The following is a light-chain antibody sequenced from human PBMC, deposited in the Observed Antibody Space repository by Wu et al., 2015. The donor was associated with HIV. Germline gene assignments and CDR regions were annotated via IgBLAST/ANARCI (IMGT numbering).Light chain of an antibody. CDR3: QQYGAAPPYT. V-gene: IGKV3-20*01. CDR2: DAS. Sequence: EIVLAQSPDTLSLSPGERATLSCRASQSVSSTSLAWYQQRPGQAPRLLIYDASNRATGIPDRFSGSGSGTDFTLTISRLEPEDFAVYYCQQYGAAPPYTFGQGTKLEIK. CDR1: QSVSSTS. J-gene: IGKJ2*01.